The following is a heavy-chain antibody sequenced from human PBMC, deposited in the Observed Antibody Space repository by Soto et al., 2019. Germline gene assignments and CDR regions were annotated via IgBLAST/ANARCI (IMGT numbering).Heavy chain of an antibody. D-gene: IGHD6-6*01. CDR1: GFTFSSYA. V-gene: IGHV3-23*01. J-gene: IGHJ5*02. CDR2: ISGSGGST. CDR3: AKDLSVGHVNYYTSSSA. Sequence: GGSLRLSCAASGFTFSSYAMSWVRQAPGKGLEWVSAISGSGGSTYYADSVKGRFTISRDNSKNTLYLQMNSLRAEDTAVYYCAKDLSVGHVNYYTSSSASGQGAVLTVSS.